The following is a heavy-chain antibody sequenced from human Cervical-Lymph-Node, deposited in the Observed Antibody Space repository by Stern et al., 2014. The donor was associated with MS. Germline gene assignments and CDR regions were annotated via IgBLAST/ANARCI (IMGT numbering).Heavy chain of an antibody. CDR1: GGTFSSSYA. Sequence: QVQLVQSGSEVKKPGSSAKVSCKASGGTFSSSYAVSWVRQAPGQGLEWMGRIIPIIGLPNYAQKFQNRVTISADKSTSIVYLEVNSLTSEDTAVYYCARGIVTNRAAATLHNLFDPWGQGTRVTVSS. D-gene: IGHD2-15*01. V-gene: IGHV1-69*09. J-gene: IGHJ5*02. CDR2: IIPIIGLP. CDR3: ARGIVTNRAAATLHNLFDP.